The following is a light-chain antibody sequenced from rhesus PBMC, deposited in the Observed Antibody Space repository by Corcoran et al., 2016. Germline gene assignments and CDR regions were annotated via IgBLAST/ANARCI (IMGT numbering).Light chain of an antibody. CDR2: AVS. CDR1: QNIYTN. Sequence: DIQMTQSPSALSASIGDRVTISCRASQNIYTNVAWYQQKPGKAPEFLIYAVSTLQTGIPSRFSGSGSGTDFTLTISSLQPEDSATYFCQQYYDYPLTFGGGTKVEIK. CDR3: QQYYDYPLT. J-gene: IGKJ4*01. V-gene: IGKV1-44*03.